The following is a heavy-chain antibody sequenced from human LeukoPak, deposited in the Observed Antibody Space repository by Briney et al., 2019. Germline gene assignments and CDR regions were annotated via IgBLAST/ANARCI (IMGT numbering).Heavy chain of an antibody. CDR1: GYSFASSW. D-gene: IGHD1-1*01. J-gene: IGHJ4*02. V-gene: IGHV5-51*01. Sequence: GESLKISCPASGYSFASSWIAWVRQMPGKGLEWMGIIFPDDSNTGYNPSFQGQVTMSADKSVSTAYLQWSSLKASDTAIYYCARQARRTAMEDQRIDYWGQGTLVIVSS. CDR3: ARQARRTAMEDQRIDY. CDR2: IFPDDSNT.